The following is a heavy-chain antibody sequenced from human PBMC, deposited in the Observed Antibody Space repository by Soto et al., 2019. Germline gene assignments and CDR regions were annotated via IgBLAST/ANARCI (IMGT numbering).Heavy chain of an antibody. Sequence: EVQLVESGGGLVQPGGSLRLSCAASGFTVSSSYMSWVRQAPGEGLEWVSVIYSSGTTYYADSVKGRFTISRDNSKNTLYLQMNSLRAEDTAVYYCARDLPLSGGGYFDYWGQGTLVTVSS. CDR2: IYSSGTT. J-gene: IGHJ4*02. CDR3: ARDLPLSGGGYFDY. V-gene: IGHV3-53*01. CDR1: GFTVSSSY. D-gene: IGHD3-16*01.